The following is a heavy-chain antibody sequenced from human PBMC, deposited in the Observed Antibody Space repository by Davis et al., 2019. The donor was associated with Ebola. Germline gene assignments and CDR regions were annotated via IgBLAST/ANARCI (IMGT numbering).Heavy chain of an antibody. CDR1: GYTFNSYG. J-gene: IGHJ4*02. Sequence: ASVKVSCKASGYTFNSYGISWVRQAPGQGLEWMGWISAYNGNTNYAQKLQGRVTMTTDTSTSTAYMELRSLRSDDTAVYYCARDRFPNVLLWFGELFDYWGQGTLVTVSS. CDR3: ARDRFPNVLLWFGELFDY. CDR2: ISAYNGNT. D-gene: IGHD3-10*01. V-gene: IGHV1-18*04.